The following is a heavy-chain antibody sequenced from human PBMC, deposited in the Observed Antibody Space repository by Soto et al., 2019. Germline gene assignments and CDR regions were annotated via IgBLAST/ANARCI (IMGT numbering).Heavy chain of an antibody. CDR2: IIPIFGTP. CDR3: ARGWDHYDSSGLLTWFDP. V-gene: IGHV1-69*01. D-gene: IGHD3-22*01. CDR1: GGSFSDYG. Sequence: QVQLVQSGAEVKKPGSSVKVSCKASGGSFSDYGINWVRQAPGQGLEWMGGIIPIFGTPNYPQRFQGRVTITADESTSTAYMELSSLRSEDTAVYYCARGWDHYDSSGLLTWFDPWGQGTLVSVSS. J-gene: IGHJ5*02.